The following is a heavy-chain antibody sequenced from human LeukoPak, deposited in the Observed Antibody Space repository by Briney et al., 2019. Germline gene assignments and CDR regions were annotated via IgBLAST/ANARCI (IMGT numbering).Heavy chain of an antibody. J-gene: IGHJ4*02. V-gene: IGHV4-4*02. CDR3: ARHYGSGSYYNPFDF. CDR1: GGSISSSNW. Sequence: SGTLSLTCAVSGGSISSSNWWSWVRQSPGKGLEWIGEIHHSGSTNYNPSLKSRVTISADKSKNQFSLKLSSVTAADTAVYYCARHYGSGSYYNPFDFWGQGTLVTVSS. CDR2: IHHSGST. D-gene: IGHD3-10*01.